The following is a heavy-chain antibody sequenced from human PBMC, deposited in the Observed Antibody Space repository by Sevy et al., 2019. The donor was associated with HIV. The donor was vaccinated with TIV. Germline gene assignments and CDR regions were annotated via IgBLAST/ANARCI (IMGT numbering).Heavy chain of an antibody. CDR1: GGSISSISNY. Sequence: SETLSLTCGVSGGSISSISNYWGWIRQPPGRELEWIGSLYYEGTTYYNPSLQSRVRISGNTSKHLFSLDLTSVTAADTAVYYCASLSPFSHYMDVWGKGTTVTVSS. CDR2: LYYEGTT. V-gene: IGHV4-39*01. CDR3: ASLSPFSHYMDV. J-gene: IGHJ6*03.